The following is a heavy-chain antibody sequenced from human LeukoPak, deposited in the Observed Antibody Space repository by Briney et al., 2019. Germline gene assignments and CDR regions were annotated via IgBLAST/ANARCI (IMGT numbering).Heavy chain of an antibody. CDR2: IYSSGNT. J-gene: IGHJ5*02. D-gene: IGHD1-14*01. CDR1: GASISSSNYY. CDR3: ARLNKPGWFDP. V-gene: IGHV4-39*01. Sequence: PSETLSLTCAVSGASISSSNYYWGWVRQSPGKGLEWIGNIYSSGNTYYNASLKSRVTISIDTSKNQFSLRLNSVTATDTAVYYCARLNKPGWFDPWGQGTLVTVSS.